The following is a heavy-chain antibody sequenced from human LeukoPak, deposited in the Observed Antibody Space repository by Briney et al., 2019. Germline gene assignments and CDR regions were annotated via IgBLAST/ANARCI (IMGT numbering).Heavy chain of an antibody. J-gene: IGHJ4*02. V-gene: IGHV3-30*04. CDR3: ARDLFDRYSGYNY. CDR1: GFTFSSYA. D-gene: IGHD5-12*01. Sequence: GGSLRLSCAASGFTFSSYAMHWVGQAPGKGREGVAVISYDGSNKYYADSVKGRFTISRDNSKNTLYLQMNSLRAEDTAVYYCARDLFDRYSGYNYWGQGTLVTVSS. CDR2: ISYDGSNK.